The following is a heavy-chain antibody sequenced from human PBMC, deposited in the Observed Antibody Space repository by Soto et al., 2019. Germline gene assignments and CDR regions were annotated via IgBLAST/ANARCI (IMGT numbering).Heavy chain of an antibody. CDR2: IYYSGST. J-gene: IGHJ6*03. V-gene: IGHV4-59*01. Sequence: SKTLSLTCTVSGGSISSYYWSWIRQPPGKGLEWIGYIYYSGSTNYNPSLKSRVTISVDTSKNQSSLKLSSVTAADTAVYYCARGVGVVPYYYYYYMDVWGKGTTVTVSS. CDR3: ARGVGVVPYYYYYYMDV. D-gene: IGHD3-3*01. CDR1: GGSISSYY.